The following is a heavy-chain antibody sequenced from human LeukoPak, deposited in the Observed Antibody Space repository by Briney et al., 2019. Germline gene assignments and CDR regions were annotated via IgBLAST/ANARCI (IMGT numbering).Heavy chain of an antibody. V-gene: IGHV4-59*11. CDR3: ARGATFRGTYYMDV. D-gene: IGHD3-10*01. Sequence: SETLSLTCIVSGGPIGTHYWSWSRQPPGKGLEWIGYNDYSGSTNYNPSLKSRVTISVDTSKNQFSLKLNSVTAADTAVYYCARGATFRGTYYMDVWGKGTTVTVSS. J-gene: IGHJ6*03. CDR1: GGPIGTHY. CDR2: NDYSGST.